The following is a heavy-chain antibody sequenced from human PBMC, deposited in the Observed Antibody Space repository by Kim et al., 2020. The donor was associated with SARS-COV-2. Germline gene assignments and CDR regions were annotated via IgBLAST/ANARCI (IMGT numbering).Heavy chain of an antibody. CDR1: GDSLNSNGHY. J-gene: IGHJ6*02. CDR2: IYYSGKT. Sequence: SETLSLTCTVSGDSLNSNGHYWGWFRQPPGKGLEWIGSIYYSGKTYYNPSLSSRVTVSIHTSKSQFTLNLSSVTAADTAIYYCARQLELYYFFYYGLDVWGRGTMVTVSS. V-gene: IGHV4-39*01. CDR3: ARQLELYYFFYYGLDV. D-gene: IGHD1-7*01.